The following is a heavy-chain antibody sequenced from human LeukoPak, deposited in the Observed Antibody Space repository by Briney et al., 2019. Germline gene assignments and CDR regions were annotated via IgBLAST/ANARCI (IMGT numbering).Heavy chain of an antibody. Sequence: GGSLRLSCAASGFTFSSYWMSWVRQAPGKGLEWVANIKQDGSEKYYVDSVKGRFTISRDNAKNSLYLQMNSLRAEDTAVYYCARVAVRGYCSSTSCKVYWGRGTLVTVSS. CDR2: IKQDGSEK. D-gene: IGHD2-2*01. CDR3: ARVAVRGYCSSTSCKVY. CDR1: GFTFSSYW. V-gene: IGHV3-7*01. J-gene: IGHJ4*02.